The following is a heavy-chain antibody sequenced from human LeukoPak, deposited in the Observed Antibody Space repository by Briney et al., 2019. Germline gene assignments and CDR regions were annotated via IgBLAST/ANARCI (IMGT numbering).Heavy chain of an antibody. J-gene: IGHJ4*02. CDR2: MNPNSGNT. Sequence: ASVKVSCKASGYTFTSYDINLGRQATGQGLEWMGLMNPNSGNTGYAQKFQGRVTMTRNTSISTAYMELSSLRSEDTAVYYCARGYRRGATVKQLGYWGQGTLVTVSS. D-gene: IGHD1-26*01. CDR3: ARGYRRGATVKQLGY. V-gene: IGHV1-8*01. CDR1: GYTFTSYD.